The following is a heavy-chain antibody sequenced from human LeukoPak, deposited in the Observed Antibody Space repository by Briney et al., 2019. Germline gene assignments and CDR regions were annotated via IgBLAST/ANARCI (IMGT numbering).Heavy chain of an antibody. D-gene: IGHD5-12*01. V-gene: IGHV4-4*07. CDR1: GDSISSYF. J-gene: IGHJ4*02. Sequence: SETLSLTCTVSGDSISSYFWSWIRQPAGKGLELIGRMYTSGNTIYNPSLKRRDYMSVDTSKNQLSLKVRSITAADTAVYYCARDSGYDLSWGQGTLVTVSS. CDR2: MYTSGNT. CDR3: ARDSGYDLS.